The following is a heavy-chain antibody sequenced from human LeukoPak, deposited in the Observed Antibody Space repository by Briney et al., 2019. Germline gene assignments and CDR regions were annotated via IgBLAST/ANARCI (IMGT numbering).Heavy chain of an antibody. V-gene: IGHV3-30-3*01. CDR2: ISYDGSNK. J-gene: IGHJ4*02. Sequence: GGSLRLSCAASGFNFSSYAMHWVRQAPGKGLEWVAVISYDGSNKYYADSVKGRFTISRDNSKNTLYLQMNSLRAEDTAVYYCAREQGLTTHYFDYWGQGTLVTVSS. CDR3: AREQGLTTHYFDY. CDR1: GFNFSSYA. D-gene: IGHD3-3*01.